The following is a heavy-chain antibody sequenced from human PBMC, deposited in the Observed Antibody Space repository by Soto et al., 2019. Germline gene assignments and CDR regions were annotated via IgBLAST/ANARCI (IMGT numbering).Heavy chain of an antibody. Sequence: EVQLLESGGDLVQPGGSLRLSCAASGFIFSTYAMSWVRQAPGKGLEWVSSISGTDSSIYYADSVKGRFTISRDTSKNTLYLHMNSLRAEDTAVYYCAKLSHSDSSDVYYWGQGTLVTVSS. CDR2: ISGTDSSI. V-gene: IGHV3-23*01. CDR1: GFIFSTYA. D-gene: IGHD4-4*01. CDR3: AKLSHSDSSDVYY. J-gene: IGHJ4*02.